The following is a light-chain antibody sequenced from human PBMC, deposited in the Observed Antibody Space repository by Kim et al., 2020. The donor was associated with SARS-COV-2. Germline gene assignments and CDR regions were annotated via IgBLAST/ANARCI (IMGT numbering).Light chain of an antibody. J-gene: IGLJ3*02. CDR3: QAWDSSTRV. V-gene: IGLV3-1*01. CDR1: KLGDKY. Sequence: SVSPGQTASITCSGDKLGDKYACWYQQKPGQSPVLVIYQDSKRPSGIPERFSGSNSGNTATLTISGTQAMDEADYYCQAWDSSTRVFGGRTKVTVL. CDR2: QDS.